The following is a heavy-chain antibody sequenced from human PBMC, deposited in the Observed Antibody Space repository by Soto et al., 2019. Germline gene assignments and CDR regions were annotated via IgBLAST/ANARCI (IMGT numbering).Heavy chain of an antibody. CDR2: LSDSGGIT. Sequence: GGSLRLSCTASGFTFSRHAMTWVRQAPGKGLEWVSGLSDSGGITYYADSVKGRFTISRDNSKNTLYLQMNSLRAEDTAVYYCAKGGYNYGFLFDCWGQGTLVTVSS. CDR1: GFTFSRHA. CDR3: AKGGYNYGFLFDC. D-gene: IGHD5-18*01. J-gene: IGHJ4*02. V-gene: IGHV3-23*01.